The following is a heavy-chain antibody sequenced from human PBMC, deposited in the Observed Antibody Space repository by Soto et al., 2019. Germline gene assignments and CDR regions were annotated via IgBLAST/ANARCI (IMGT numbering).Heavy chain of an antibody. CDR1: GGTFSSYA. V-gene: IGHV1-69*01. CDR2: IIPIFGTA. CDR3: ASDITMVRGVMWY. J-gene: IGHJ4*02. D-gene: IGHD3-10*01. Sequence: QVQLVQSGAEVKKPGSSVKVSCKASGGTFSSYAISWVRQAPGHGLEWMGGIIPIFGTANYAQKFQGRVTITADESTRTAYMELSSLRSEDTAVYYCASDITMVRGVMWYWGQGTLVTVSS.